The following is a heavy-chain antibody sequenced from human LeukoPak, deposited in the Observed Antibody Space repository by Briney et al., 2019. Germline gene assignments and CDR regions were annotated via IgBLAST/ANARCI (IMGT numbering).Heavy chain of an antibody. D-gene: IGHD4-17*01. V-gene: IGHV1-2*02. J-gene: IGHJ4*02. CDR2: INPNSGGT. CDR3: ARVHLYGDYTHY. Sequence: ASVKVSCKASGYTFTNNGISWVRQAPGQGLEWMGWINPNSGGTNYAQKFQGRVTMTRDTSISTAYMELSRLRSDDTAVYYCARVHLYGDYTHYWGQGTLVTVSS. CDR1: GYTFTNNG.